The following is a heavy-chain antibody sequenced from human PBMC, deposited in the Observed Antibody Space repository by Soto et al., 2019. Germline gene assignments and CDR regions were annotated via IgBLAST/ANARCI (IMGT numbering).Heavy chain of an antibody. CDR3: ARCRSVSNHHDFEY. CDR1: GFTLSSYS. CDR2: MSYDGSSK. D-gene: IGHD4-4*01. V-gene: IGHV3-30-3*01. Sequence: QVQLVESGGGVVQPGRSLRLSCAASGFTLSSYSMHWVRQAPGKGLDWVAAMSYDGSSKYFADSVKGRFTISRDNSKNTLSLQMNRLGAEDSAVYYCARCRSVSNHHDFEYWGQVTLVTVSS. J-gene: IGHJ4*02.